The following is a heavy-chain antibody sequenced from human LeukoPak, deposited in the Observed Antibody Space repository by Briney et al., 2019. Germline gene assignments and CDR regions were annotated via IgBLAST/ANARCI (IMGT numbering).Heavy chain of an antibody. Sequence: GGSLRLSCAASGFTFSIYGMHWVRQAPGKGLEWVAVISHDAKNDYFADSVKGRFTISRDNSKNTLYLQMNSLEPGDTAVYYCAKDRPPVPLDHWGQGILVTVSS. CDR2: ISHDAKND. D-gene: IGHD6-6*01. J-gene: IGHJ4*02. CDR3: AKDRPPVPLDH. V-gene: IGHV3-30*18. CDR1: GFTFSIYG.